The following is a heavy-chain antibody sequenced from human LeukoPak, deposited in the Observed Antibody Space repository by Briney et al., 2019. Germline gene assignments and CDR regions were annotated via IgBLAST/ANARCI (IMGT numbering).Heavy chain of an antibody. J-gene: IGHJ4*02. CDR1: GFTFSNYW. CDR3: ARDTAGCDC. Sequence: GSLRLSCAASGFTFSNYWISWVRQAPGKGLERVANIKQDGSEKYYVDSVKGRFTISRDNAKNSLYLQMNSLRAEDTAVYYCARDTAGCDCWGQGTLVTVSS. CDR2: IKQDGSEK. V-gene: IGHV3-7*01. D-gene: IGHD6-19*01.